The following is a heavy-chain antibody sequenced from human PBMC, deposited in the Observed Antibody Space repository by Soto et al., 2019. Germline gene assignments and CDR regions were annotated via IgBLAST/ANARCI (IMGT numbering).Heavy chain of an antibody. CDR2: ISYDGSNK. D-gene: IGHD5-18*01. CDR3: AKVDGYSYGSIDS. CDR1: GFTFSSYG. V-gene: IGHV3-30*18. Sequence: SLRLSCAASGFTFSSYGMHWVRQAPGKGLEWVAVISYDGSNKYYADSVKGRFTISRDNSKNTLYLQMNSLRAEDTAVYYCAKVDGYSYGSIDSWGQGTLVTVSS. J-gene: IGHJ4*02.